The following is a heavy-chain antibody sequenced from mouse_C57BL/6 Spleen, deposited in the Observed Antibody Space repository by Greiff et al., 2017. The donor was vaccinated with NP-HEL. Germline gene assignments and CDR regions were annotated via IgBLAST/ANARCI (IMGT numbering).Heavy chain of an antibody. CDR2: IRLKSDNYAT. J-gene: IGHJ2*01. CDR1: GFTFSNYW. V-gene: IGHV6-3*01. Sequence: LQQSGGGLVQPGGSMKLSCVASGFTFSNYWMNWVRQSPEKGLEWVAQIRLKSDNYATHYAESVKGRFTISRDDSKSSVYLQMNNLRAEDTGIYYCTGRTGYFDYWGQGTTLTVSS. CDR3: TGRTGYFDY. D-gene: IGHD4-1*01.